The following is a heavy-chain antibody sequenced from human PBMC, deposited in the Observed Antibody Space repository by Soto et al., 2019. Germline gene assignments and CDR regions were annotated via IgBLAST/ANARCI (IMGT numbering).Heavy chain of an antibody. CDR1: RCTFTSYW. V-gene: IGHV5-10-1*01. CDR3: SAVAGRGPWDY. Sequence: GETLKISCKGSRCTFTSYWISWVRQMPGKGLEWMGKIDPSDSYSNYSPSFQGHVTLSADKSISTAYLQWSSLKASDTAIYYCSAVAGRGPWDYWGHGTLVTAPQ. J-gene: IGHJ4*01. D-gene: IGHD6-19*01. CDR2: IDPSDSYS.